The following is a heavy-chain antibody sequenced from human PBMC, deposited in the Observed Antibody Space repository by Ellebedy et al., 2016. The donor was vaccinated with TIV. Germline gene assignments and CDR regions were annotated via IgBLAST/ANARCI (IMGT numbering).Heavy chain of an antibody. CDR2: IKQDGTEK. CDR3: GRESRNVVVPAAIGY. J-gene: IGHJ4*02. CDR1: GFTFRSYW. D-gene: IGHD2-2*01. Sequence: GESLKISCAASGFTFRSYWMSWVRQAPGKGLEWVANIKQDGTEKYYVDSVKGRFTISRDNAKYSLYLQMNNLGDEDTAIYYCGRESRNVVVPAAIGYWGQGTLVIVSS. V-gene: IGHV3-7*03.